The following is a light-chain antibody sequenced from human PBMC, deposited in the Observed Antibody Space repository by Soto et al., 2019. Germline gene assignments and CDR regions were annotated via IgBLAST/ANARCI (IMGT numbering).Light chain of an antibody. J-gene: IGKJ1*01. CDR3: LQALQTPRT. CDR1: QSINNW. Sequence: MTQSPSTLSASVGDRVTITCRASQSINNWLAWYQQKPGQSPQLLIYLGSSRASGVPDRFSGSGSGTDFTLKIRRVEAEDVGVYYCLQALQTPRTFGQGTKVDIK. V-gene: IGKV2-28*01. CDR2: LGS.